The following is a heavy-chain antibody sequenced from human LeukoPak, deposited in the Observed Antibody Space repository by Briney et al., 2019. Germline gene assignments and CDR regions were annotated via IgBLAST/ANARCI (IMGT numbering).Heavy chain of an antibody. CDR2: IKQDGSEK. J-gene: IGHJ2*01. V-gene: IGHV3-7*01. CDR3: ASPAWLPDSIDI. CDR1: GFTFSNYW. Sequence: GGSLRLSCAASGFTFSNYWMTWVRQAPGKGLEWVATIKQDGSEKYYMDSVRGRFTISRDNAKNSLYLQMNSLRAEDTAVYYCASPAWLPDSIDIWGRGTLVTVSS. D-gene: IGHD3-22*01.